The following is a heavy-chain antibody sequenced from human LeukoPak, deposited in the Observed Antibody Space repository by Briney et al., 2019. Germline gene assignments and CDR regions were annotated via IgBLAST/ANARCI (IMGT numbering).Heavy chain of an antibody. V-gene: IGHV4-59*08. CDR1: SGSISGYF. J-gene: IGHJ3*02. CDR3: ARHRDTSGYKYAFDI. Sequence: SETLSLTCTVSSGSISGYFWSWIRQPPGKGLEWIAYIHYGGSTNYNPSLKSRVTISVDTSKNQFSLRLSSVTAADTAVYYCARHRDTSGYKYAFDICGQGTMVTVSS. CDR2: IHYGGST. D-gene: IGHD3-22*01.